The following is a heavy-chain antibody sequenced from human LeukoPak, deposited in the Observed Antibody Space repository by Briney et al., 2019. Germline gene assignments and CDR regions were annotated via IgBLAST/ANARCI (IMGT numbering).Heavy chain of an antibody. J-gene: IGHJ2*01. CDR3: ARGSTSYYRPGDWYFDL. CDR1: GYTFTSYY. D-gene: IGHD2-2*01. CDR2: INPSGGST. Sequence: GASVKVSCKASGYTFTSYYMHWVRQAPGQGLEWMGIINPSGGSTSYAQKFQGRVTITADKSTSTAYMELSSLRSEDTAVYYCARGSTSYYRPGDWYFDLWGRGTLVTVSS. V-gene: IGHV1-46*01.